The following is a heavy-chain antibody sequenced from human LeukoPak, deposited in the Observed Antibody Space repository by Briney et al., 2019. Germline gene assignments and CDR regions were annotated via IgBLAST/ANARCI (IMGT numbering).Heavy chain of an antibody. D-gene: IGHD3-22*01. CDR2: IYYNGST. Sequence: SETLSLTCTVSGGSISSYYWSWIRQPPGKGLEWIGSIYYNGSTNYNPSLKSRVTISIDTSKNQFSLKLSSMTAADTAVYYCARGASTYYDSSDYFDYWGQGTLVTVSS. J-gene: IGHJ4*02. CDR3: ARGASTYYDSSDYFDY. CDR1: GGSISSYY. V-gene: IGHV4-59*01.